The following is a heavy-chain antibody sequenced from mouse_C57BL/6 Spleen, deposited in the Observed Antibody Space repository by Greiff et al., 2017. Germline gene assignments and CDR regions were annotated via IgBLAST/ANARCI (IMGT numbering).Heavy chain of an antibody. CDR2: ISDGGSYT. CDR1: GFTFSSYA. CDR3: ARDGGYSNFFAY. J-gene: IGHJ3*01. V-gene: IGHV5-4*01. D-gene: IGHD2-5*01. Sequence: EVKLVESGGGLVKPGGSLKLSCAASGFTFSSYAMSWVRQTPEKRLEWVATISDGGSYTYYPDNVKGRFTISRDNAKNNLYLQMSHLKSEDTAMYYCARDGGYSNFFAYWGQGTLVTVSA.